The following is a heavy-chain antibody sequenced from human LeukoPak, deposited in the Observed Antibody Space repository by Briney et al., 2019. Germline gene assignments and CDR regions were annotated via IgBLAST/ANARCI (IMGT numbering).Heavy chain of an antibody. Sequence: GGSLRLSCAASGFNFSSYEMNWVRQAPGKGLEWVSYISSSGSTIYYADSAKGRFAISRDNAKNSLYLQMNSLRAEDTAAYYCARESIVAGHFEYWGQGTLVTVSS. D-gene: IGHD6-19*01. CDR1: GFNFSSYE. V-gene: IGHV3-48*03. CDR2: ISSSGSTI. CDR3: ARESIVAGHFEY. J-gene: IGHJ4*02.